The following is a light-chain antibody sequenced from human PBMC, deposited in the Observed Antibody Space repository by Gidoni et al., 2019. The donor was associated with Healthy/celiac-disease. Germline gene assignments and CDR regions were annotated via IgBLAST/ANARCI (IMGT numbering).Light chain of an antibody. CDR1: QSISSN. J-gene: IGKJ1*01. Sequence: DIQMTQSPSSLSAYVGDRVTITCRASQSISSNLNWYQQKPGKAPKLLISAASSLQGGVPSTFSGSGSGTDFTLIISSLQPEDFATYFCQQSYSAPPTFGQGTKVEIK. CDR3: QQSYSAPPT. V-gene: IGKV1-39*01. CDR2: AAS.